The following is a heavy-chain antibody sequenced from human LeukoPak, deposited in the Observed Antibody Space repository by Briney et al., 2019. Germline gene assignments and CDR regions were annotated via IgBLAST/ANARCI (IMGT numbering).Heavy chain of an antibody. J-gene: IGHJ4*02. V-gene: IGHV3-7*03. CDR2: IKEDGSEK. CDR1: GFTFSSYA. D-gene: IGHD6-19*01. CDR3: AKDTWLVAVGIQVFDY. Sequence: GTSLRLSCTAPGFTFSSYAIHWIRQAPGKGLEWVANIKEDGSEKNYVDSVKGRFTISRDNAKSSVYLQMNSLRAEDTAMYYCAKDTWLVAVGIQVFDYWGQGILVTVSS.